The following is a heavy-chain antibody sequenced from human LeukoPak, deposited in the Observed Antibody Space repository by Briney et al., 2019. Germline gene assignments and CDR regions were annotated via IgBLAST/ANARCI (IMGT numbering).Heavy chain of an antibody. V-gene: IGHV3-7*01. J-gene: IGHJ4*02. CDR3: ARDRGDYGSAQYSFDS. CDR2: IKQDGSVK. D-gene: IGHD4-17*01. Sequence: PGGSLRLSCAASGFPFSSYAMSWVRQAPGKGLEWVANIKQDGSVKYYVDSVKGRFTISRDNAKNSLYLQMNSLRVEDTAVYYCARDRGDYGSAQYSFDSWGQGTLVTVSS. CDR1: GFPFSSYA.